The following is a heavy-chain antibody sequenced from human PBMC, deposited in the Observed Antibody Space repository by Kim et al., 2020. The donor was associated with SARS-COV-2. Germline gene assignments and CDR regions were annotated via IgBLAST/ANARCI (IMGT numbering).Heavy chain of an antibody. CDR3: ARASKGPESDLWFGELSPSTINYYYGMDV. CDR2: ISYDGSNK. D-gene: IGHD3-10*01. V-gene: IGHV3-30*04. CDR1: GFTFSSYA. J-gene: IGHJ6*02. Sequence: GGSLRLSCAASGFTFSSYAMHWVRQAPGKGLEWVAVISYDGSNKYYADSVKGRFTISRDNSKNTLYLQMNSLRAEDTAVYYCARASKGPESDLWFGELSPSTINYYYGMDVWGQGTTVTVSS.